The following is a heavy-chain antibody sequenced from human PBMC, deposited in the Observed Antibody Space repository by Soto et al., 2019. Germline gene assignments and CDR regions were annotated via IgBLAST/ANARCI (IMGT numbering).Heavy chain of an antibody. CDR1: GGTFSSYA. D-gene: IGHD3-22*01. V-gene: IGHV1-69*13. J-gene: IGHJ4*02. CDR2: IIPIFGTA. Sequence: GASVKVSCKASGGTFSSYAISWVRQAPGQGLEWMGGIIPIFGTANYAQKFQGRVTITADESTSTAYMELSSLRSEDTAVYYCAGLYYYDSSGYYGCFGYWGQGTLVTVYS. CDR3: AGLYYYDSSGYYGCFGY.